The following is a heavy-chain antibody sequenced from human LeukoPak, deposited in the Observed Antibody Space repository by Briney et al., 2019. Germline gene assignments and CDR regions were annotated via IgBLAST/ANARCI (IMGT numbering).Heavy chain of an antibody. CDR3: ARDPPLGSCSTISCPHLDY. J-gene: IGHJ4*02. D-gene: IGHD2-2*01. CDR2: TSSSSSFI. Sequence: GGSLRLSCAASGFTFSRYSMNWVRQAPGKGLEWVSSTSSSSSFIYYADSVKGRFTISRDNAKNSLYLQMNSLRAEDTAVYYCARDPPLGSCSTISCPHLDYWGQGTLVTVSS. V-gene: IGHV3-21*01. CDR1: GFTFSRYS.